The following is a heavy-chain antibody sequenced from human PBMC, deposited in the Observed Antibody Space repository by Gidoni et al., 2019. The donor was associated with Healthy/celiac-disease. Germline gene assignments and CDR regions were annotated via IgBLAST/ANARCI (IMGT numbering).Heavy chain of an antibody. CDR1: GYTFTSYY. CDR2: INPSGGST. CDR3: ARDQDGYTKYRKYFDY. V-gene: IGHV1-46*01. D-gene: IGHD5-18*01. J-gene: IGHJ4*02. Sequence: QVQLVQSGAEVKKPGASVKVSCKASGYTFTSYYMHWVRQAPGQGLEWMGIINPSGGSTSYAQKFQGRVTMTRDTSTSTVYMELSSLRSEDTAVYYCARDQDGYTKYRKYFDYWGQGTLVTVSS.